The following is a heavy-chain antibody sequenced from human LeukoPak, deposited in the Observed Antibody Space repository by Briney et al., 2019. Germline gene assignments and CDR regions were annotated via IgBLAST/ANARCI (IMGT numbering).Heavy chain of an antibody. Sequence: QPGRSLRLSCAASGFTFSSYEMNWVRQAPGKGLEWVSYISSSGGTIYYADSVKGRFTISRDNAKNSLYLQMNSLRAEDTAVYYCASSYGDFYGMDVWGQGTTVTVSS. V-gene: IGHV3-48*03. J-gene: IGHJ6*02. CDR1: GFTFSSYE. D-gene: IGHD4-17*01. CDR2: ISSSGGTI. CDR3: ASSYGDFYGMDV.